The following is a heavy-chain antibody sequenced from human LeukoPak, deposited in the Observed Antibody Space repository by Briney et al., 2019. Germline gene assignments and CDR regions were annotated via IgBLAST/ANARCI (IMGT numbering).Heavy chain of an antibody. J-gene: IGHJ2*01. CDR2: ISSSGSTI. CDR1: GFTFSDYY. CDR3: ARDGSAVVTSWCFDL. Sequence: GGSLRLSCAASGFTFSDYYMSWIRQAPGKGLEWVSYISSSGSTIYYADSVKGRFTISRDNAKNSLYLQMNSLRAEDTAVYYCARDGSAVVTSWCFDLWGRGTLVTVSS. V-gene: IGHV3-11*01. D-gene: IGHD2-2*01.